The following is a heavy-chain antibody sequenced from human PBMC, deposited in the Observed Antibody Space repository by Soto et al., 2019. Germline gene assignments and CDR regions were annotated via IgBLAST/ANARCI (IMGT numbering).Heavy chain of an antibody. CDR3: ARALDIAMASKDNWFDP. CDR1: GYTFTSYY. CDR2: INPSGGST. J-gene: IGHJ5*02. Sequence: ASVKVSCKASGYTFTSYYMHWVRQAPGQGLEWMGIINPSGGSTSYAQKFQGRVTMTRDTSTSTVYMELSSLRVEDTAVYYCARALDIAMASKDNWFDPWGQGTLVTVSS. D-gene: IGHD5-18*01. V-gene: IGHV1-46*01.